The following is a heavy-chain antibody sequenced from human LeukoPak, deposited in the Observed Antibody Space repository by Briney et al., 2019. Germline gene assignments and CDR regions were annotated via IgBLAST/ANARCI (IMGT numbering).Heavy chain of an antibody. D-gene: IGHD3-22*01. CDR3: AREPHSYYYDSSVPA. CDR2: ISSSSSTI. Sequence: TAGGSLRLSCAASGFTFSDYYMSWIRQAPGKGLEWISYISSSSSTIYYADSVKGRFTISRDNAKNSLYLQMNSLRAEDTAVYYCAREPHSYYYDSSVPAGGQGTLVTVSS. V-gene: IGHV3-11*04. CDR1: GFTFSDYY. J-gene: IGHJ4*02.